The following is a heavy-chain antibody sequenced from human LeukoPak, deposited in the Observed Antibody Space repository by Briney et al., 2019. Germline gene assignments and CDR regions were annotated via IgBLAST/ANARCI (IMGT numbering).Heavy chain of an antibody. CDR1: GGSISSSSYY. V-gene: IGHV4-39*01. D-gene: IGHD3-22*01. J-gene: IGHJ4*02. Sequence: SETLSLTCTVSGGSISSSSYYWGWIRQPPGTGLEWIGSIYYSGSTYYNPSLKSRVTISVDTSKNQFSLKLSSVTAADTAVYYCARRVPYYYDSSGYRDWGQGTLVTVSS. CDR2: IYYSGST. CDR3: ARRVPYYYDSSGYRD.